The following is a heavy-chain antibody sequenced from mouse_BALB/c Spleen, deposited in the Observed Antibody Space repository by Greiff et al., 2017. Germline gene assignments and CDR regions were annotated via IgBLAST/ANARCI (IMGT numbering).Heavy chain of an antibody. CDR2: IDPANGNT. D-gene: IGHD1-2*01. Sequence: VQLKQSGAELVKPGASVKLSCTASGFNIKDTYMHWVKQRPEQGLEWIGRIDPANGNTKYDPKFQGKATITADTSSNTAYLQLSSLTSEDTAVYYCARLRLLDYWGQGTTLTVSS. V-gene: IGHV14-3*02. CDR3: ARLRLLDY. J-gene: IGHJ2*01. CDR1: GFNIKDTY.